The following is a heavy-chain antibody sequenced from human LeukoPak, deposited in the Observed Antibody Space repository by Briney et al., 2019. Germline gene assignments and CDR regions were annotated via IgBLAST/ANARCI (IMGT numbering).Heavy chain of an antibody. CDR3: ARVYNWNWSWFDP. D-gene: IGHD1-7*01. CDR1: GGSISSGGYS. J-gene: IGHJ5*02. Sequence: SETLSLTCTVSGGSISSGGYSWSWIRQPPGKGLEWIGFIYHSGSTYYNPSLKSRVTISVDRSRNQFSLKLNSVTAADTAVYYCARVYNWNWSWFDPWGQGTLVTVSS. CDR2: IYHSGST. V-gene: IGHV4-30-2*01.